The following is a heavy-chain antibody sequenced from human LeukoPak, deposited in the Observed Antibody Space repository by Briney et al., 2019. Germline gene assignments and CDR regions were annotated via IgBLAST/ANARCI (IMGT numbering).Heavy chain of an antibody. D-gene: IGHD7-27*01. CDR1: GFTFGTYT. Sequence: GGSLRLSCAASGFTFGTYTMYWVRHPPGKSLEWVSIIGNNGGGIHYADSVKGRFTISRDNFKNALYLQMNSLRVEDTAVYYCAIDPNWGTHSWGQGVLVTVSS. CDR2: IGNNGGGI. CDR3: AIDPNWGTHS. J-gene: IGHJ4*02. V-gene: IGHV3-23*01.